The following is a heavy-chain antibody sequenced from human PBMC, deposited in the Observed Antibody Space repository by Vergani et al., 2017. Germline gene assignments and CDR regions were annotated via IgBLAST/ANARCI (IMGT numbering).Heavy chain of an antibody. CDR2: ISYDGNNK. CDR1: GFTFSSYA. D-gene: IGHD3-16*01. Sequence: VQLLESGGGLVQPGRSLRLSCAASGFTFSSYAMHWVRQAPGKGLEWVAVISYDGNNKYYADSVKGRFTISRDNSKNTLYLQMNSLRPEDTAVYYCARERSGRGKRRYFDLWGRGTLVTVSS. V-gene: IGHV3-30*04. CDR3: ARERSGRGKRRYFDL. J-gene: IGHJ2*01.